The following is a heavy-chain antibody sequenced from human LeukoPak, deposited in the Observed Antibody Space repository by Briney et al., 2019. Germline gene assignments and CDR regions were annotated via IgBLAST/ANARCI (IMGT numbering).Heavy chain of an antibody. V-gene: IGHV4-61*02. D-gene: IGHD5-12*01. Sequence: SETLSPTCSVSGDSIRSGTYYWSWIRQPAGKGLEWIGCIYTSGSTSYNPSLKSRVTISVDTSKNQFSLKLTSVTAADTAVYYCARGGGATRIDYWGQGTLVTVSS. CDR2: IYTSGST. J-gene: IGHJ4*02. CDR3: ARGGGATRIDY. CDR1: GDSIRSGTYY.